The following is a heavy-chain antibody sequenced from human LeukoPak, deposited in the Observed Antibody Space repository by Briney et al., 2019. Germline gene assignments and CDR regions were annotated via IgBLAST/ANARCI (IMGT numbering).Heavy chain of an antibody. CDR1: EFTFRDFY. CDR2: ISNSGGTI. V-gene: IGHV3-11*01. CDR3: ARESYDFWSGYPQFFDP. Sequence: GGSLRLSCAASEFTFRDFYMSWIRQAPGKGPEWLSYISNSGGTIYYADSVKGRFTISRDNTKNSVYLQMNSLRVEDTAVYYCARESYDFWSGYPQFFDPWGQGTMVIVSS. D-gene: IGHD3-3*01. J-gene: IGHJ5*02.